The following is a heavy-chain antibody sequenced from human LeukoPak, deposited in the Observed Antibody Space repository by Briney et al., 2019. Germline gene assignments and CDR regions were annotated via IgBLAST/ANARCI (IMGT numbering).Heavy chain of an antibody. CDR1: GFTFGDYG. CDR2: INWNGGST. J-gene: IGHJ6*03. D-gene: IGHD4-17*01. Sequence: SGGSLRLSCAAFGFTFGDYGMSWVRQAPGKGLEWVSGINWNGGSTGYADSVKGRFTISRDNAKNSLYLQMNSLRAEDTALYYCAREGLREYYYYYMDVWGKGTTVTVSS. V-gene: IGHV3-20*04. CDR3: AREGLREYYYYYMDV.